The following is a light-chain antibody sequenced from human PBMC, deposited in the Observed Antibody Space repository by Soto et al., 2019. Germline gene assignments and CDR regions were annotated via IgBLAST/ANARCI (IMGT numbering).Light chain of an antibody. CDR1: QSLPSNS. CDR3: HQSDDSPWT. CDR2: GAS. J-gene: IGKJ1*01. Sequence: ETVLTQSPDTLSLSPGERVTLSCRASQSLPSNSLAWYQQKPGQAPRLLFYGASSRATGIPDRFVGSGSGTDFTLTVTRLEAEDSAVYFCHQSDDSPWTFGQETKVEV. V-gene: IGKV3-20*01.